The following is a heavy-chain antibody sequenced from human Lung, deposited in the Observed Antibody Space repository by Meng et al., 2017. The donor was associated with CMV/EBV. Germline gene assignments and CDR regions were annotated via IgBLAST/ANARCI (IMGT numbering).Heavy chain of an antibody. D-gene: IGHD3-22*01. Sequence: QTXSLTXXISGDNVSSNSAAWNWIRQSPSRGLEWLGRTYYKSKWYNDFAPSVKSRITFNPDTSKNQLSLHLTSVTPEDTAVYYCARDLNYYDSSGNYYVGWLDPWGQGTLVTVSS. J-gene: IGHJ5*02. CDR3: ARDLNYYDSSGNYYVGWLDP. CDR2: TYYKSKWYN. CDR1: GDNVSSNSAA. V-gene: IGHV6-1*01.